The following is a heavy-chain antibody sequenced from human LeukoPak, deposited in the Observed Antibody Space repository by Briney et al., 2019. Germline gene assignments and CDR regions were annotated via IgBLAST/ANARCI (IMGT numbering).Heavy chain of an antibody. Sequence: ASVKVSCKASGYTFTSYGISWVRQAPGQGLEWMGWISAYNGNTNYAQKLQGRVTMTTDTSTSTAYMELRSLRSDDTAMYFCARDFDTLTGYDSPTYYFDCWGQGTLVTVSS. CDR3: ARDFDTLTGYDSPTYYFDC. CDR2: ISAYNGNT. D-gene: IGHD3-9*01. J-gene: IGHJ4*02. CDR1: GYTFTSYG. V-gene: IGHV1-18*01.